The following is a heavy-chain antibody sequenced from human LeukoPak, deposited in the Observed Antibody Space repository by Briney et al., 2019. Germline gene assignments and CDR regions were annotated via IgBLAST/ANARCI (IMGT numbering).Heavy chain of an antibody. D-gene: IGHD5-18*01. CDR1: GGSISSYY. V-gene: IGHV4-59*12. Sequence: SETLSLTCTVSGGSISSYYWSWIRQPPGKGLEWIGYIYYSGSTNYNPSLKSRVTISVDTSKNQFSLKLSSVTAADTAVYYCARDYFDTAMVTGGFDYWGQGTLVTVSS. CDR3: ARDYFDTAMVTGGFDY. J-gene: IGHJ4*02. CDR2: IYYSGST.